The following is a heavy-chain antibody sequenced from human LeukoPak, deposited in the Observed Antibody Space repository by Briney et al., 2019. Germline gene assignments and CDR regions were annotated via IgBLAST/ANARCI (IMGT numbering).Heavy chain of an antibody. J-gene: IGHJ4*02. V-gene: IGHV4-31*03. CDR3: ARGRYCSSTSCLYYFDY. Sequence: SQTLSLTCTVSGGSISSGGYYWSWIRPHPGKGLEWIGYIYYSGSTYYNPSLKSRVIISVDTSKNQFSLKLSSVTAADTAVYYCARGRYCSSTSCLYYFDYWGQGTLVIVSS. CDR1: GGSISSGGYY. CDR2: IYYSGST. D-gene: IGHD2-2*01.